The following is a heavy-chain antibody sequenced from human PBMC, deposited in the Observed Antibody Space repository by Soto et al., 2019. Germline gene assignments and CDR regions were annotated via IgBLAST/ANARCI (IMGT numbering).Heavy chain of an antibody. CDR1: GGSFSGYY. V-gene: IGHV4-34*01. CDR2: INHSGST. Sequence: PSETLSLTCAVYGGSFSGYYWSWIRQPPGKGLEWIGEINHSGSTNYNPSLKSRVTISVDTPKNQFSLKLSSVAAADTAVYYCASRAAAAGYYFDYWGQGTLVTVSS. D-gene: IGHD6-13*01. J-gene: IGHJ4*02. CDR3: ASRAAAAGYYFDY.